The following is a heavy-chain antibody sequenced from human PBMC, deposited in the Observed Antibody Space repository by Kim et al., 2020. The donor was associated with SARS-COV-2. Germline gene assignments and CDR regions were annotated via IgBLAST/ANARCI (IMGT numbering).Heavy chain of an antibody. J-gene: IGHJ4*02. Sequence: GGSLRLSCAASGFTFSSYSMNWVRQAPGKGLEWVSSISSSSSYIYYADPVKGRFTISRDNAKNSLYLQMNSLRAEDTSVYYCARDLRVQLWFFDYWGQGTLVTVSS. CDR3: ARDLRVQLWFFDY. CDR1: GFTFSSYS. D-gene: IGHD5-18*01. V-gene: IGHV3-21*01. CDR2: ISSSSSYI.